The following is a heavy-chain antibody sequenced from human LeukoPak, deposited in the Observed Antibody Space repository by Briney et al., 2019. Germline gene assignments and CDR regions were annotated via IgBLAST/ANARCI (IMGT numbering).Heavy chain of an antibody. CDR1: GFSFSGHW. D-gene: IGHD6-6*01. CDR2: ISPTGSTT. Sequence: GGSLRLSCIASGFSFSGHWMHWARQLPGKGLVWVSRISPTGSTTSYADTVKGRFTVSRDNAKNTLYLQVNNLRAEDTAVYYCARGPNSNWSGLDFWGQGTLLTVSS. J-gene: IGHJ4*02. CDR3: ARGPNSNWSGLDF. V-gene: IGHV3-74*01.